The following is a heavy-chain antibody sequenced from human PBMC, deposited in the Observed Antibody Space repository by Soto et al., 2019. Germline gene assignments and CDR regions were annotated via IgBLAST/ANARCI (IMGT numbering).Heavy chain of an antibody. CDR2: ISFDGSKE. V-gene: IGHV3-30-3*01. J-gene: IGHJ6*02. CDR3: ARTRMLAYYYGMDV. Sequence: QVQLVESGGGGVQPGRSLRLSCAASQFTFSDYAIHWVRQAPGKGLEWVAVISFDGSKEFYGGSVKGRFTISRDNSKNTVSLQMNSLRVEDTATYYCARTRMLAYYYGMDVWGQGTKVTVS. D-gene: IGHD2-15*01. CDR1: QFTFSDYA.